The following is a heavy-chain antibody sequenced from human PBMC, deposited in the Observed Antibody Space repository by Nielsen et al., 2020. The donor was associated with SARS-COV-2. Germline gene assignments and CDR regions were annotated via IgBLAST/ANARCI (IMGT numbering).Heavy chain of an antibody. CDR2: ISWNSGSI. CDR3: ARDLGEMATIKFYYAMDV. J-gene: IGHJ6*02. V-gene: IGHV3-9*01. Sequence: SLKISCAASGFTFSSYGMHWVRQAPGKGLEWVSGISWNSGSIGYADSVKGRFTISRDNAKNSLYLQMNSLRAEDTALYFCARDLGEMATIKFYYAMDVWGRGTTVTVSS. D-gene: IGHD5-24*01. CDR1: GFTFSSYG.